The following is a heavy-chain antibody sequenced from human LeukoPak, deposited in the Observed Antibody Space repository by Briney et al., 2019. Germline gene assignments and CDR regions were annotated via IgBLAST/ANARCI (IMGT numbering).Heavy chain of an antibody. CDR1: GYSFTNYW. CDR3: ARLAVATNTNYYYYYGLDV. V-gene: IGHV5-51*01. CDR2: IYPGDSDT. J-gene: IGHJ6*02. Sequence: GESLKISCKGSGYSFTNYWIGWVRQMPGKGREWMGSIYPGDSDTRYNPSFQGQVTISADKSISTAYLQWSSLKASDTAMYYCARLAVATNTNYYYYYGLDVWGQGTTVTVSS. D-gene: IGHD5-12*01.